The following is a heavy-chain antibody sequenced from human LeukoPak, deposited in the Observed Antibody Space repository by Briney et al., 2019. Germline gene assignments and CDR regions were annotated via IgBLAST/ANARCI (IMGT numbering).Heavy chain of an antibody. CDR2: TYYSGST. CDR1: GGSISSYC. Sequence: PSETLSLTCTVSGGSISSYCWSWIRQPPGKGLEWIGYTYYSGSTNYDPSLKSRVTISVDTSKNQFSLKLSSVTAADTAVYYCARERGIASGALGMDVWGQGTPVTVSS. D-gene: IGHD6-13*01. CDR3: ARERGIASGALGMDV. V-gene: IGHV4-59*01. J-gene: IGHJ6*02.